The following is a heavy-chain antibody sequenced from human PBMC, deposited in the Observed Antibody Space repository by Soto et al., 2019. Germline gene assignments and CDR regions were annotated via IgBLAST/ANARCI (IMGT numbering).Heavy chain of an antibody. J-gene: IGHJ4*02. Sequence: XVKVSCKAAGYTFTSYAMRWVRQAPGQRLEWMGWINAGNGNTKYSQKLQDRVTITRDTSASTAYMDLSSLRSEDTAVYYCARGVREFEYLSPQGYWGQGTLVTVSS. CDR3: ARGVREFEYLSPQGY. V-gene: IGHV1-3*01. CDR2: INAGNGNT. D-gene: IGHD3-16*02. CDR1: GYTFTSYA.